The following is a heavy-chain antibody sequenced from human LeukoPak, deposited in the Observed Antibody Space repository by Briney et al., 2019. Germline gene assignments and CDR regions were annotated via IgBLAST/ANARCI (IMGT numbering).Heavy chain of an antibody. J-gene: IGHJ4*02. D-gene: IGHD4-4*01. CDR1: GYTFTGYY. CDR3: ARQRLTTLGFRYYDY. CDR2: INPNSGGT. Sequence: KPGASVKVSCKASGYTFTGYYMHWVRQAPGQGLEWMGWINPNSGGTNYAQKFQGRVTMTRDTSISTAYMELSRLRSDDTAVYYCARQRLTTLGFRYYDYWGQGTLVTVSS. V-gene: IGHV1-2*02.